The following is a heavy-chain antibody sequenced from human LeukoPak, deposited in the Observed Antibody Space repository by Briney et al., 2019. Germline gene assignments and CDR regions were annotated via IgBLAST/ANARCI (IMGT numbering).Heavy chain of an antibody. CDR3: AKDLYYYGSGSHPGFDY. CDR2: ISYDGSNK. J-gene: IGHJ4*02. V-gene: IGHV3-30*18. Sequence: GGSLRLSCAASGFTFSSYGMHWVRQAPGKGLEWVAVISYDGSNKYYADSVKGRFTISRDNSKNTLYLQMNSLRAEDTAVYYCAKDLYYYGSGSHPGFDYWGQGTLVTVSS. D-gene: IGHD3-10*01. CDR1: GFTFSSYG.